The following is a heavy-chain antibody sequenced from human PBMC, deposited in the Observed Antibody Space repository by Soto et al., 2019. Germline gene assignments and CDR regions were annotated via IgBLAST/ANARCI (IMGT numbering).Heavy chain of an antibody. CDR2: IWYDGSNK. D-gene: IGHD2-15*01. Sequence: QVQLVESGGGVVQPGRSLRLSCAASGFTFSTYVMHWVRQAPGKGLEWVAVIWYDGSNKYYADSVKGRFTISRDNSKNTLFLQMNSLRAEDTAVYYCASDLEGAATWGYRFDYWGQGTLVTVSS. J-gene: IGHJ4*02. CDR3: ASDLEGAATWGYRFDY. V-gene: IGHV3-33*01. CDR1: GFTFSTYV.